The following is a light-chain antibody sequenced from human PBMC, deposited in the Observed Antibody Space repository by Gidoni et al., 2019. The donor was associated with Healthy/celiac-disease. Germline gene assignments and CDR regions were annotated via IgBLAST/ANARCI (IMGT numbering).Light chain of an antibody. CDR1: SSDVGGYNY. CDR2: DVS. J-gene: IGLJ1*01. V-gene: IGLV2-14*03. CDR3: SSYTSSNSLYV. Sequence: QSALTQPASVSGSPGQSITISCTGTSSDVGGYNYVSWYQQHPGKAPKLMIYDVSNRPSGVSNRFSGSKSGNTASLTISGLLADDEADYYCSSYTSSNSLYVFGTGTKVTVL.